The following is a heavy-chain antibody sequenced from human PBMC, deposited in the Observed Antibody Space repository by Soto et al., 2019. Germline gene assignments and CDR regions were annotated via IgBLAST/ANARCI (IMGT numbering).Heavy chain of an antibody. CDR3: ARYNSYDMDI. CDR2: ITSGGGCT. D-gene: IGHD1-20*01. Sequence: GGSLGLPCAPPGYTFGDYWMHWVRQAQGKGLVWGSHITSGGGCTNYADSVKDRFTISRDNAKSTLYLQMNSLRAEDTAVYTCARYNSYDMDIWGQDTMVTV. CDR1: GYTFGDYW. V-gene: IGHV3-74*01. J-gene: IGHJ6*02.